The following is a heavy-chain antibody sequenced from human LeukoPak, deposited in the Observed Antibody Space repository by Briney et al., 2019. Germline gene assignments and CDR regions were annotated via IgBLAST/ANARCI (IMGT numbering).Heavy chain of an antibody. Sequence: GGSLRLSCAASGFTFSSYAMSWVRQAPGKGLEWVSAISGSGGSTYYADSVKGRFTISRDNAKNSLNLQMNSLRAEDTAVYYCARSHGDSDYYDYWGQGTLVTVSS. CDR3: ARSHGDSDYYDY. V-gene: IGHV3-23*01. J-gene: IGHJ4*02. CDR1: GFTFSSYA. D-gene: IGHD4-17*01. CDR2: ISGSGGST.